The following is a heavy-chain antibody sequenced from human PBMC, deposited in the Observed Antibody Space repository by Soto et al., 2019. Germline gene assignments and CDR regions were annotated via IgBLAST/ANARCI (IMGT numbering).Heavy chain of an antibody. Sequence: XSVKVVCNASGYPFTTYGIVWVRQAPGQGLEWLGWISAYNGNTNYAQKLQCRVTMTTDTSTGTAYMELRSLRFDDTAVYYCARPVPANYAMDVWGQGTTVTVSS. CDR1: GYPFTTYG. CDR2: ISAYNGNT. J-gene: IGHJ6*02. V-gene: IGHV1-18*04. CDR3: ARPVPANYAMDV. D-gene: IGHD2-2*01.